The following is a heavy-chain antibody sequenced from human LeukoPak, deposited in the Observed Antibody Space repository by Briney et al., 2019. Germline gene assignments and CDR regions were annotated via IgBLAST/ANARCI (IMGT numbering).Heavy chain of an antibody. Sequence: GGPLRLSCAASGFPFSDYSMNWVREAPGKGLEWVSSISFTCSFVYYADSVKARFTISRDNAKNSLYLQMNSLRAEDTAVYYCASERLVVRGITGYFDYWGQGTLVTVSS. CDR2: ISFTCSFV. V-gene: IGHV3-21*01. D-gene: IGHD3-10*01. CDR1: GFPFSDYS. CDR3: ASERLVVRGITGYFDY. J-gene: IGHJ4*02.